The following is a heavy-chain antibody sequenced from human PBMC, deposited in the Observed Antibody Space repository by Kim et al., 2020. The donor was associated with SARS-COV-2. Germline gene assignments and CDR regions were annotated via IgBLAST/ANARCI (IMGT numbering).Heavy chain of an antibody. Sequence: GGSLRLSCAASGFTFSSYWMSWVRQAPGKGLEWVANIKQDGSEKYYVDSVKGRFTISRDNAKNSLYLQMNSLRAEDTAVYYCARDLYYGSGSFDYWGQGTLVTVSS. J-gene: IGHJ4*02. D-gene: IGHD3-10*01. V-gene: IGHV3-7*01. CDR2: IKQDGSEK. CDR1: GFTFSSYW. CDR3: ARDLYYGSGSFDY.